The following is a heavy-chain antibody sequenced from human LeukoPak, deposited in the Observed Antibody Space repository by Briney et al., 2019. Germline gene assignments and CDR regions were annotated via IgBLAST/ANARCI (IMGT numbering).Heavy chain of an antibody. D-gene: IGHD2-8*01. CDR3: ARDCWGIKVMDGFDN. Sequence: GGSLRLSCAASGFTFSSYYMSWVRQAPGKGLEWVANIKQDGSEKKYVDSVKGRFTISRDNAKNSLYSQMNSLRADDTAVYYCARDCWGIKVMDGFDNWGQGTLVTVSS. CDR2: IKQDGSEK. V-gene: IGHV3-7*01. J-gene: IGHJ4*02. CDR1: GFTFSSYY.